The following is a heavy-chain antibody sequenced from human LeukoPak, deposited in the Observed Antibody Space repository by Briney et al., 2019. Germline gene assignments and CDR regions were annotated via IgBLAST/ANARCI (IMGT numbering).Heavy chain of an antibody. Sequence: GGSLRLSCAASGFTFSSYAMSWVRQAPGKGLEWVSAISGSGGSTYYADSVKGRFTISRDNAKNSLYLQMNSLRDEDTAVYYCAREDYYDSSGYSDFDYWGQGTLVTVSS. CDR1: GFTFSSYA. V-gene: IGHV3-23*01. CDR3: AREDYYDSSGYSDFDY. D-gene: IGHD3-22*01. J-gene: IGHJ4*02. CDR2: ISGSGGST.